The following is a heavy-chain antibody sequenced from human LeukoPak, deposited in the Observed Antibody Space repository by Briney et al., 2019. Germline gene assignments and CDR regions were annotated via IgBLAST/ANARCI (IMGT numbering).Heavy chain of an antibody. CDR3: ARDPKNFYDSRFDYYYMDV. D-gene: IGHD3-22*01. J-gene: IGHJ6*03. V-gene: IGHV1-2*02. CDR2: INANSGGT. CDR1: GYTFTDYY. Sequence: ASVKVSCKASGYTFTDYYIHWVRQAPGQRLEWMGWINANSGGTKYAQKFQGRVTMTRDTSINTAYMELNSLRSDDTAVYYCARDPKNFYDSRFDYYYMDVWGKGTTVTISS.